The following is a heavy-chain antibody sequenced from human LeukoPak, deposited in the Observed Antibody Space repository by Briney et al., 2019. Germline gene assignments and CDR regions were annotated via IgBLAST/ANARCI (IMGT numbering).Heavy chain of an antibody. Sequence: QPGGSLRLSCAASGFTFSSYGMHWVRQAPGKGLKWVAFIRSDESNKYYADSVKGRFTISRDNSKNTLYLQMNSLRAEDTAVYYCARILSSAWGELGYWGQGTLVTVSS. D-gene: IGHD6-19*01. CDR1: GFTFSSYG. J-gene: IGHJ4*02. CDR3: ARILSSAWGELGY. V-gene: IGHV3-30*02. CDR2: IRSDESNK.